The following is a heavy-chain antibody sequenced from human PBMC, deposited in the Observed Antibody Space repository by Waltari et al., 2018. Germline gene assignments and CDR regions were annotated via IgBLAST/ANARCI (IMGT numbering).Heavy chain of an antibody. Sequence: QVQLQESGPGLVKPSQTLSLTCTVSGGSISSGSYYWSWIRQPAGKGLEWIGRIYTSGSTNYNPSLKSRVTISVDTSKNQFSLKLSSVTAADTAVYYCATNRAAAGLFDYWGQGTLVTVSS. CDR3: ATNRAAAGLFDY. V-gene: IGHV4-61*02. CDR2: IYTSGST. CDR1: GGSISSGSYY. J-gene: IGHJ4*02. D-gene: IGHD6-13*01.